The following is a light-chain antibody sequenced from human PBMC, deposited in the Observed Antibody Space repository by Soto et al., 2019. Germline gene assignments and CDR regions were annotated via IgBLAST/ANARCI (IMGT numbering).Light chain of an antibody. CDR3: QQYNKWPQT. J-gene: IGKJ1*01. Sequence: ETVLTQSPVTLSVSPGDRATLSCKASQSVTINLAWYHQRPGQGPRLLIFGASTRATGIPARFSGSGSDTDFTLTISSLQPEDFGNYYCQQYNKWPQTFGPGTRV. CDR1: QSVTIN. CDR2: GAS. V-gene: IGKV3-15*01.